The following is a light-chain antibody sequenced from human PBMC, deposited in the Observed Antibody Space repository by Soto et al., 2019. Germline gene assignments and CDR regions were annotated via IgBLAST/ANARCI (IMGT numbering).Light chain of an antibody. CDR3: QQYKNWPLT. J-gene: IGKJ4*01. CDR1: QSVSSN. CDR2: GAS. Sequence: EIVMTRSPATLSVSPGGRATLSCRASQSVSSNLAWYQQKPGQAPRLLIYGASTRATGFPARFSGSGSGTEFTLTISSLQSEDFAVYYCQQYKNWPLTFGGGTRVEIK. V-gene: IGKV3-15*01.